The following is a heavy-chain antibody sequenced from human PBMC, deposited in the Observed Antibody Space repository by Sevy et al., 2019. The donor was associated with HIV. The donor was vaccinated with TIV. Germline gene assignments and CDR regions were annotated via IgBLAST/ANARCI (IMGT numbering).Heavy chain of an antibody. Sequence: SETLSLTCTVSGGSISSSSYYWGWIRQPPGKGLEWIGSIYYSGSTYYNPSLKSRVTISVDTSKNQFSLKLSSVTAADTAAYYCAGRLGSGWNNHGMDVWGQGTTVTVSS. D-gene: IGHD6-19*01. CDR2: IYYSGST. CDR1: GGSISSSSYY. V-gene: IGHV4-39*01. CDR3: AGRLGSGWNNHGMDV. J-gene: IGHJ6*02.